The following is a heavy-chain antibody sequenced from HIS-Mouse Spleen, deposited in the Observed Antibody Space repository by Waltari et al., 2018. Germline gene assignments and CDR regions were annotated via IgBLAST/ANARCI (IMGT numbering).Heavy chain of an antibody. D-gene: IGHD3-10*01. J-gene: IGHJ4*02. V-gene: IGHV3-23*01. CDR1: GFTFSSYA. Sequence: EVQLLESGGGLVQPGGSLRLSCAASGFTFSSYAMSWVRQAPGKGLGWVSAMSGSGGSTYYADSGKGRFTISRDNSKNTLYLQMNSLRAEDTAVYYCAQNYYGSGSYYYWGQGTLVTVSS. CDR3: AQNYYGSGSYYY. CDR2: MSGSGGST.